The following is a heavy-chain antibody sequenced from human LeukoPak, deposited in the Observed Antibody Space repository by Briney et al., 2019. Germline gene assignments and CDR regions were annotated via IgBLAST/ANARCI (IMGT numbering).Heavy chain of an antibody. CDR1: GYTFTGYY. J-gene: IGHJ4*02. V-gene: IGHV1-2*06. CDR3: ARMLGAGTVLVY. D-gene: IGHD6-13*01. CDR2: INPNSGGT. Sequence: ASVKVSCKASGYTFTGYYMHWVRQAPGQELEWMGRINPNSGGTNYAQKFQGRVTMTGDTSISTAYMELSRLRSDDTAVYYCARMLGAGTVLVYWGQGTLVTVSS.